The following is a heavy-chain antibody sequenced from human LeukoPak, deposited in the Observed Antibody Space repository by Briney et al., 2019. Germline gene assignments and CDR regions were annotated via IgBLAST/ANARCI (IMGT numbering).Heavy chain of an antibody. CDR2: IYPGDSDT. CDR3: ARRFGSSPADIYFDY. V-gene: IGHV5-51*01. Sequence: GESLKISCKGSGYRFYSQWIGWVRQMPGKGLEWMGIIYPGDSDTRYSPSFEGRVTISADKSINTAYLQWSTLKASDTAMYYCARRFGSSPADIYFDYWGQGTLVTVSS. J-gene: IGHJ4*02. D-gene: IGHD6-6*01. CDR1: GYRFYSQW.